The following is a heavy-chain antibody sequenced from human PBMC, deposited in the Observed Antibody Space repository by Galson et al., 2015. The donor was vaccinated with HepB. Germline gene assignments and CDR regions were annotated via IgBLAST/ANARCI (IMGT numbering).Heavy chain of an antibody. J-gene: IGHJ4*02. CDR1: GFSFSTYA. V-gene: IGHV3-23*01. CDR2: LSGSGTNA. CDR3: ARESAPFSSGWHYYFDY. D-gene: IGHD6-19*01. Sequence: SLRLSCAASGFSFSTYAMSWVRQAPGKGLEWVSALSGSGTNAYYADFVKGQFTISRDNSKNTLYLQMYSLRAEDTAVYYCARESAPFSSGWHYYFDYWGQGSLVIVSS.